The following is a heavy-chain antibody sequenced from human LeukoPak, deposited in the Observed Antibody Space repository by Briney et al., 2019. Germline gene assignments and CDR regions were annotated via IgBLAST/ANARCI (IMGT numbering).Heavy chain of an antibody. CDR1: GFTFGDYA. D-gene: IGHD2-15*01. CDR2: IRTTTSGATT. Sequence: GGSLRLSCTASGFTFGDYAMNWVRQAPGKGLEWVGFIRTTTSGATTEYAASVKGRFTISRDDSKGIAYLQMTSLKSEDTAIYYCTKLYRGNSWSWTTPFDYWGQGTLVTVSS. J-gene: IGHJ4*02. V-gene: IGHV3-49*04. CDR3: TKLYRGNSWSWTTPFDY.